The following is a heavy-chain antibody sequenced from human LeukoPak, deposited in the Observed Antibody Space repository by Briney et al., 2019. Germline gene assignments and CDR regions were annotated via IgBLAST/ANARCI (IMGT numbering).Heavy chain of an antibody. D-gene: IGHD6-13*01. V-gene: IGHV1-2*02. CDR1: GYTFTGYY. CDR3: ARDLLAASLAGWFDP. Sequence: ASVKVSCKASGYTFTGYYMHWVRQAPGQGLEWMGWINPNSGGTNYAQKFQGRVTMTRDTSISTAYMELSRLRSDDTAVYYCARDLLAASLAGWFDPWGQGTLVTVSS. J-gene: IGHJ5*02. CDR2: INPNSGGT.